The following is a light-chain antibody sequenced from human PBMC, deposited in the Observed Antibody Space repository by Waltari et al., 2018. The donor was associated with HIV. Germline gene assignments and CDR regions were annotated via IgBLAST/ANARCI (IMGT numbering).Light chain of an antibody. CDR1: TSPIVSNT. CDR3: AAWDDRLNVVV. V-gene: IGLV1-44*01. Sequence: QSVLTQPPSASGTPGPSVTISCSGSTSPIVSNTVNWYQQPPGPAPQRPINNTNQRPPGVPDGCSGSKSGTSASLAISGLQSEDEADYYCAAWDDRLNVVVFGGGTKLTVL. J-gene: IGLJ2*01. CDR2: NTN.